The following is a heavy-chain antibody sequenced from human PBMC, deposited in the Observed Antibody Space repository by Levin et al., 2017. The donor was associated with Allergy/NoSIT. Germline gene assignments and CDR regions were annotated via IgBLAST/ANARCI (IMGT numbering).Heavy chain of an antibody. V-gene: IGHV5-51*01. J-gene: IGHJ3*02. CDR3: ARSSTSYTYYYDSSGYRMGDAFDI. Sequence: SLPLSFPFSFSLFPLSFLGWVRQMPGKGLEWMGIIYPGDSDTRYSPSFQGQVTISADQSISTAYLQWSSLKASDTAMYYCARSSTSYTYYYDSSGYRMGDAFDIWGQGTMVTVSS. CDR2: IYPGDSDT. CDR1: FSLFPLSF. D-gene: IGHD3-22*01.